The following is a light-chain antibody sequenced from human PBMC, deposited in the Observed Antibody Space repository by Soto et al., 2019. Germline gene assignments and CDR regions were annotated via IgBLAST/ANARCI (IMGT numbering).Light chain of an antibody. CDR3: SSYTSSSTLLYV. J-gene: IGLJ1*01. V-gene: IGLV2-14*01. CDR2: DVS. CDR1: SSAGGGYNY. Sequence: QSALTQPASVSGSPGQSITISCTGTSSAGGGYNYVSWYQQHPGKAPKLMIYDVSNRPSGVSNRFSGSKSGNTASLTISGLQAEDEADYYCSSYTSSSTLLYVFGTGTKLTVL.